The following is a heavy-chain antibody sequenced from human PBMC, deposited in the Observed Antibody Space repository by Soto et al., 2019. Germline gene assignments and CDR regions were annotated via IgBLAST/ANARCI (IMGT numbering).Heavy chain of an antibody. D-gene: IGHD2-15*01. CDR2: IYYSGST. Sequence: SETLSLTCTVSGGSISSYYWSWIRQPPGKGLEWIGYIYYSGSTNYNPSLKSRVTISVDTSKNQFSLKLSSVTAADTAVYYCARGCSGGSCYWSRIDPWGQGTLVTVSS. V-gene: IGHV4-59*01. J-gene: IGHJ5*02. CDR3: ARGCSGGSCYWSRIDP. CDR1: GGSISSYY.